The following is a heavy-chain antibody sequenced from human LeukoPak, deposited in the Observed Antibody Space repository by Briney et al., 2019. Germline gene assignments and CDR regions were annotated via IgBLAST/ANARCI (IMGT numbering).Heavy chain of an antibody. J-gene: IGHJ4*02. D-gene: IGHD3-10*01. V-gene: IGHV3-74*01. CDR1: GFTFSSYW. CDR3: ARAPNYYGSEPFDY. Sequence: GGSLRLSCAASGFTFSSYWMHWVRQAPGKGLVWVSGINTDGSSTSYADSVKGRFTISRDNAKNTLYLQMNSLRAEDTAVYYCARAPNYYGSEPFDYWGQGTLVTVSS. CDR2: INTDGSST.